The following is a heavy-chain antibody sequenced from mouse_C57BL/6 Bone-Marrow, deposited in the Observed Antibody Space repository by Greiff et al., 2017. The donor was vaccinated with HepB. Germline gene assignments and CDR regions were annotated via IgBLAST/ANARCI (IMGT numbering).Heavy chain of an antibody. V-gene: IGHV1-52*01. Sequence: QVQLQQPGAELVRPGSSVKLSCKASGYTFTSYWMHWVKQRPIQGLEWIGNIDPSDNETHYNQKFKDKVTLTIDKSTSTAYMQLSSLTSEDYSFYYCARNVSSCGYFDVCGTVTTVTVSS. CDR3: ARNVSSCGYFDV. CDR1: GYTFTSYW. CDR2: IDPSDNET. J-gene: IGHJ1*03. D-gene: IGHD1-1*01.